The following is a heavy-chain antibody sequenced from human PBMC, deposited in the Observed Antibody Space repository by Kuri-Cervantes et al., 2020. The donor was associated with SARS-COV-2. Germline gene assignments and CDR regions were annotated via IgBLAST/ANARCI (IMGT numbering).Heavy chain of an antibody. CDR2: IDDSGVST. D-gene: IGHD1-26*01. J-gene: IGHJ4*02. CDR3: ARSQGEWDLLVPIAY. CDR1: GFTFSSYA. Sequence: LSLTCAASGFTFSSYAMNWVRQAPGRGLEWVSIIDDSGVSTYYADSVKGRFTISKDNSKNTLYLQMNNLRADDTAVYYCARSQGEWDLLVPIAYWGRGTLVTVSS. V-gene: IGHV3-23*01.